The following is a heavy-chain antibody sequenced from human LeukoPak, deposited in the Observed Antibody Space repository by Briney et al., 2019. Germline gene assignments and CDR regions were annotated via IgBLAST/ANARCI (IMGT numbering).Heavy chain of an antibody. V-gene: IGHV3-48*03. CDR2: ISSSGSTI. CDR3: ARMYYDFWSGYYTEAYYYYMDV. J-gene: IGHJ6*03. CDR1: GFTFSSYE. D-gene: IGHD3-3*01. Sequence: QPGGSLRLSCAASGFTFSSYEMNWVRQAPGKGLEWVSYISSSGSTIYYADSVKGRFTISKDNAKNSLYLQMNSLRAEDKAVYYCARMYYDFWSGYYTEAYYYYMDVWGKGTTVTVSS.